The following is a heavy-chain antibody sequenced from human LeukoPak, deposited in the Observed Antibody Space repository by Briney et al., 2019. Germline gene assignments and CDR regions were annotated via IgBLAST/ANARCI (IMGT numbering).Heavy chain of an antibody. Sequence: PSETLSLTCTVSGYSISTGYYWDWIRQPPGKGLEWIGTFYHGGSTYYNPSLKSRVTISVDTSKNQFSLKLSSVTAADTAVYYCARVAVEMATANDAFDIWGQGTMVTVSS. V-gene: IGHV4-38-2*02. CDR3: ARVAVEMATANDAFDI. CDR2: FYHGGST. J-gene: IGHJ3*02. CDR1: GYSISTGYY. D-gene: IGHD5-24*01.